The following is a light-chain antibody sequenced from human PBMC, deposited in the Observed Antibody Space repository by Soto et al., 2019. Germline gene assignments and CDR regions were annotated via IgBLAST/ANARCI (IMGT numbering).Light chain of an antibody. CDR2: DVS. CDR1: SSDVGNYNY. J-gene: IGLJ2*01. CDR3: NSYTTSSTLV. V-gene: IGLV2-14*01. Sequence: QSALTQPASVSGSPGQSITISCTGTSSDVGNYNYVSWYQQHPGKAPKLVIYDVSYWPSGVSTRFSGSKSGDTASLTISGLQAEDEADYYCNSYTTSSTLVFGGGTKLTVL.